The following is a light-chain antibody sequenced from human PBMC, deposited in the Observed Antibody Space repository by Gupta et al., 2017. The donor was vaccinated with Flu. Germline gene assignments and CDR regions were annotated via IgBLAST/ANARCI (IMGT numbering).Light chain of an antibody. CDR1: QSISTY. CDR3: QQSYINPRT. Sequence: GDRVTITFRASQSISTYLNWYQQKPGKAPKLLVYAASSLQSGVPSRFSGSGSGTDFTLTLSSLQPEDFATYYCQQSYINPRTFGQGTKVEIK. V-gene: IGKV1-39*01. J-gene: IGKJ1*01. CDR2: AAS.